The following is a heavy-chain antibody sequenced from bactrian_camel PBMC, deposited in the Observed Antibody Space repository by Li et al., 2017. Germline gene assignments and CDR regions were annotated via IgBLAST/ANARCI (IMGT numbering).Heavy chain of an antibody. CDR1: GFTFSSWD. Sequence: DVQLVESGGGLVQLGGSLRLSCSGSGFTFSSWDMSWVRQAPGKGLEWVSSIKADASSTYVADSVKGRFAISKDNTKNTLYLQMDNLKPEDTAVYRCAADLTPFLGRKGCRVISGPNYWGQGTQVTVS. CDR3: AADLTPFLGRKGCRVISGPNY. V-gene: IGHV3S40*01. D-gene: IGHD5*01. J-gene: IGHJ4*01. CDR2: IKADASST.